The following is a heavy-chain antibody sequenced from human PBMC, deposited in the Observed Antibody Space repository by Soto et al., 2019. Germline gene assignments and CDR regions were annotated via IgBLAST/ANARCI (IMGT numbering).Heavy chain of an antibody. J-gene: IGHJ4*02. V-gene: IGHV3-30*18. CDR3: AKDPEPAYYYDSSGYYGVGYFDY. D-gene: IGHD3-22*01. CDR2: ISYDGSNK. Sequence: GGSLRLSCAASGFTFSSYGMHWVRQAPGKGLEWVAVISYDGSNKYYADSVKGRFTISRDNSKNTLYLQMNSLRAEDTAVYYCAKDPEPAYYYDSSGYYGVGYFDYWGQGTLVTVSS. CDR1: GFTFSSYG.